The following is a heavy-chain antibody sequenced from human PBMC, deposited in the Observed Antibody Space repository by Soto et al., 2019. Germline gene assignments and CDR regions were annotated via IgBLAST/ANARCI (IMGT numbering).Heavy chain of an antibody. Sequence: GESLKISCKGSGYSFTSYWISWVRQMPGKGLEWMGRIDPSDSYTNYSPSFQGHVTISADKSISTAYPQWSSLKASDTAMYYCAASGYSYGSLPNYYYYGMDVWGQGTTVTVSS. CDR2: IDPSDSYT. CDR3: AASGYSYGSLPNYYYYGMDV. J-gene: IGHJ6*02. V-gene: IGHV5-10-1*01. D-gene: IGHD5-18*01. CDR1: GYSFTSYW.